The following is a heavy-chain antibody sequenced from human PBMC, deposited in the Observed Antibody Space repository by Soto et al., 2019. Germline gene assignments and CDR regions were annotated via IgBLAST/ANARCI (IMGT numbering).Heavy chain of an antibody. Sequence: GGSLRLSCAASGFTFSSYWVSWVRQAPGKGLEWVANIKQDGSEKYYVDSVKGRFTISRDNAKNSLYLQMNSLSAEDTAVYYCATQPGGYSYGYDYWGEGTLVTVSS. V-gene: IGHV3-7*01. J-gene: IGHJ4*02. CDR3: ATQPGGYSYGYDY. CDR1: GFTFSSYW. D-gene: IGHD5-18*01. CDR2: IKQDGSEK.